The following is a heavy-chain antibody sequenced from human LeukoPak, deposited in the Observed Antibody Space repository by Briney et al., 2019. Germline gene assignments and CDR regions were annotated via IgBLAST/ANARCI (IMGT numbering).Heavy chain of an antibody. Sequence: GESLKISCKGSGYTFTNYWIGWVRQMPGKGLEWMGIIFPGDSETIYSPSFQGQVTISADRSISTAYLQWTSLKASDTAMYYCATSESQTKFDYWGQGTLVTASS. CDR1: GYTFTNYW. D-gene: IGHD1/OR15-1a*01. CDR3: ATSESQTKFDY. CDR2: IFPGDSET. J-gene: IGHJ4*02. V-gene: IGHV5-51*01.